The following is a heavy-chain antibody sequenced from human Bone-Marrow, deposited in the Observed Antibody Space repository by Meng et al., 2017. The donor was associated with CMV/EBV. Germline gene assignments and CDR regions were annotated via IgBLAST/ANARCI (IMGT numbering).Heavy chain of an antibody. CDR1: GGTFNRYA. CDR2: IIPIFRTA. J-gene: IGHJ3*02. V-gene: IGHV1-69*05. D-gene: IGHD1-26*01. CDR3: ARQRDEIVGGYGAFDI. Sequence: SVKVSCKASGGTFNRYAISWVRQAPGQGLEWMGGIIPIFRTANYAQKFQGRVTITTDDSTSTAYMDLSSLRSEDTAVYYCARQRDEIVGGYGAFDIRGQGTMVTVSS.